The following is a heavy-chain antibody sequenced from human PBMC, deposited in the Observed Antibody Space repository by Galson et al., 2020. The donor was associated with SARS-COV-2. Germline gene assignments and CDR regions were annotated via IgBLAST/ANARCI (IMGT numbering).Heavy chain of an antibody. V-gene: IGHV3-30-3*01. J-gene: IGHJ4*02. CDR1: GFTFSSYA. CDR3: AREAPYDSSGLGY. D-gene: IGHD3-22*01. CDR2: ISYDGSNK. Sequence: TGGSLRLSCAASGFTFSSYAMHWVRQAPGKGLEWVAVISYDGSNKYYADSVKGRFTISRDNSKNTLYLQMNSLRAEDTAVYYCAREAPYDSSGLGYWGQGTLVTVSS.